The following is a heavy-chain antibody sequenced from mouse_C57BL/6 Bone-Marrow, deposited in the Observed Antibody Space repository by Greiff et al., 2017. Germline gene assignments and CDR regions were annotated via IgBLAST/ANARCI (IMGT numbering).Heavy chain of an antibody. V-gene: IGHV5-9*01. Sequence: EVKVVESGGGLVKPGGSLKLSCAASGFTFSSYTMSWVRQTPEKRLEWVATISGGGGNTYYPDSVKGRFTISRDNAKNTLYLQMSSLRSEDTALYYCAREGRGPYYFDYWGQGTTLTVSS. CDR3: AREGRGPYYFDY. CDR2: ISGGGGNT. CDR1: GFTFSSYT. J-gene: IGHJ2*01. D-gene: IGHD3-3*01.